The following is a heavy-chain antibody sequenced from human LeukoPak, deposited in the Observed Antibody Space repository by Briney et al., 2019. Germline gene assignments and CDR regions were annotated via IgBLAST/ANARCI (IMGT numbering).Heavy chain of an antibody. D-gene: IGHD6-25*01. Sequence: KPSETLSLTCAVYGGSFSGYYWSWIRQPPGKGLEWIGEINHSGSTNYNPSLKSRVTISVDTSKNQFSLKLSSVTAADTAVYYCARGQRSADAFDIWGQGTMVTVSS. J-gene: IGHJ3*02. V-gene: IGHV4-34*01. CDR2: INHSGST. CDR1: GGSFSGYY. CDR3: ARGQRSADAFDI.